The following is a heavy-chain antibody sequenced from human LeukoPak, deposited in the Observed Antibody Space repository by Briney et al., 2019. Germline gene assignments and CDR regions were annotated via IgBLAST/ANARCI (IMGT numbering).Heavy chain of an antibody. D-gene: IGHD2-2*01. CDR1: GGSFSGYY. Sequence: SVTLSLTCAVYGGSFSGYYWSWIRQPPGKGLEWIGEINHSGSTNYNPSLKSRVTISVDTSKNQFSLKLSSVTAADTAVYYCARGHTYCSSTSCYFGRTYYFDYWGQGTLVTVSS. J-gene: IGHJ4*02. CDR2: INHSGST. V-gene: IGHV4-34*01. CDR3: ARGHTYCSSTSCYFGRTYYFDY.